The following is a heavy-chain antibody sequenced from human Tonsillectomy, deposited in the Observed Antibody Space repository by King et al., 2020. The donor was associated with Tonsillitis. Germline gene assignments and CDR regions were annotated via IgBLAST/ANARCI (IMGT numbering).Heavy chain of an antibody. CDR1: GFSLSTSGMC. CDR2: MYWIEVK. D-gene: IGHD3-3*01. V-gene: IGHV2-70*01. Sequence: VTLKESGPALVKPTQTLTLTCTFSGFSLSTSGMCVSWIRQPPGKALKGLDPMYWIEVKYYSKSLKTSPTISKDTSKNQVVLTMTNMDPEDTATYYCARIHNDFWSGYADFWGRGTLVTVSS. J-gene: IGHJ4*02. CDR3: ARIHNDFWSGYADF.